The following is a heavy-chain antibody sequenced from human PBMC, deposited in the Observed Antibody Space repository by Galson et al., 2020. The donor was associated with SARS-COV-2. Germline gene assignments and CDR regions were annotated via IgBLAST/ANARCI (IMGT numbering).Heavy chain of an antibody. CDR1: GFTFSSYA. V-gene: IGHV3-30*04. D-gene: IGHD5-18*01. J-gene: IGHJ3*02. CDR2: ISYDGSNK. CDR3: ARDAPLWLGAFDI. Sequence: LSLTCAASGFTFSSYAMHWVRQAPGKGLEWVAVISYDGSNKYYADSVKGRFTISRDNSKNTLYLQMNSLRAEDTAVYYCARDAPLWLGAFDIWGQGTMGTVSS.